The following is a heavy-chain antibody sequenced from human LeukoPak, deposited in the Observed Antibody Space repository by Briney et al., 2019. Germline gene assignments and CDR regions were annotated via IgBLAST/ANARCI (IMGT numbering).Heavy chain of an antibody. CDR1: GYSISSGYY. D-gene: IGHD6-19*01. J-gene: IGHJ3*02. V-gene: IGHV4-38-2*02. Sequence: PSETLSLTCTVSGYSISSGYYWGWIRQPPGKGLEWIGSIYHSGSTYYNPSLKSRVTISVDTSKNQFSLKLSSVTAADTAVYYCARDTGIAVAGTGNAFDIWGQGTMVTVSP. CDR3: ARDTGIAVAGTGNAFDI. CDR2: IYHSGST.